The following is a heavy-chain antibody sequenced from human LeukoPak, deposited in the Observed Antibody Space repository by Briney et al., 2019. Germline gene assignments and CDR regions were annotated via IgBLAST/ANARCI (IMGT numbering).Heavy chain of an antibody. CDR1: GGSITSYY. J-gene: IGHJ5*02. CDR3: ARGGVNYKIAGP. D-gene: IGHD3-10*01. CDR2: IYYSGST. V-gene: IGHV4-59*01. Sequence: PSETLSLTCTVSGGSITSYYWSWIRQPPGKGLEWIGYIYYSGSTNYNPSLESRVTISVDTSKNQLSLKLSSVTAADTAVYYCARGGVNYKIAGPWGQGALVTVSS.